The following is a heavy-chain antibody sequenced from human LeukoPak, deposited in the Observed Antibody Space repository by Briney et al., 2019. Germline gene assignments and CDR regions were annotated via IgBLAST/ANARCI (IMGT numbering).Heavy chain of an antibody. V-gene: IGHV3-9*01. D-gene: IGHD1-26*01. CDR2: INWNGGGT. CDR3: AKHMRATNTYSFFGLNV. CDR1: GFTFKDYG. J-gene: IGHJ6*02. Sequence: GRSLRLSCAATGFTFKDYGMHWVRQPPGKGLEWVSSINWNGGGTDYADSVKGRFTISRDNAKNSLYLQLSSLRPEDTALYYCAKHMRATNTYSFFGLNVWGQGTTVTVSS.